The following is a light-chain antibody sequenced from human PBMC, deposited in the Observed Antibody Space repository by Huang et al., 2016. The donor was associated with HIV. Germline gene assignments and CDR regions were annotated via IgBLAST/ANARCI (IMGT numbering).Light chain of an antibody. CDR2: AAS. CDR3: QQVKTYPLT. V-gene: IGKV1-9*01. Sequence: ILLTQSPSSLSASVGDRVTITCRASLDISNYLAWYQQKPGTAPKLLIYAASTLHSGVPSRFSASGSGTNFTLTISSLQPEDFATYSCQQVKTYPLTFGGGTKVEI. J-gene: IGKJ4*01. CDR1: LDISNY.